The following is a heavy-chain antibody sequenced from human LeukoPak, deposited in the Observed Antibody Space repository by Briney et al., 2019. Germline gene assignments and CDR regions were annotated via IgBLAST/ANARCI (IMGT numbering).Heavy chain of an antibody. V-gene: IGHV4-30-2*01. Sequence: PSETLSLTCTVSGGSISSGGYSWSWIRQPPGKGLEWIGYIYHSGSTYYNPSLKSRVTISVDESKNQFSLKLSSVTAADTAVYYCARRGAAGTSPHYNWFDPWGQGTLVTVSS. CDR3: ARRGAAGTSPHYNWFDP. CDR1: GGSISSGGYS. J-gene: IGHJ5*02. D-gene: IGHD6-13*01. CDR2: IYHSGST.